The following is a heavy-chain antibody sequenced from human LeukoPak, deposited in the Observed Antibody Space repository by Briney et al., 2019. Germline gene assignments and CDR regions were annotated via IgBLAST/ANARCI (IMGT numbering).Heavy chain of an antibody. CDR3: ASPQVRGASRGGTHAFDI. CDR1: GGTFSSYA. J-gene: IGHJ3*02. CDR2: IIPIFGTA. Sequence: SVKVSCKASGGTFSSYAINWVRQAPGQGLEWMGGIIPIFGTANYAQKFQGRVTITADESTSTAYMELSSLRSEDTAVYYCASPQVRGASRGGTHAFDIWGQGTMVTVSS. D-gene: IGHD3-10*01. V-gene: IGHV1-69*13.